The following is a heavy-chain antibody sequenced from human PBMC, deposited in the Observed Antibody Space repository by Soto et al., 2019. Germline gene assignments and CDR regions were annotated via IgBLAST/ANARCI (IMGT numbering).Heavy chain of an antibody. D-gene: IGHD1-1*01. V-gene: IGHV3-23*01. CDR3: ANFPGPINWNADGMDV. J-gene: IGHJ6*02. Sequence: PGGSLRLSCAASGFTFSSYAMSWVRQAPGKGLEWVSAISGSGGSTYYADSVKGRFTISRDNSKNTLYLQMNSLRAEDTAVYYCANFPGPINWNADGMDVWGQGTTVTVSS. CDR2: ISGSGGST. CDR1: GFTFSSYA.